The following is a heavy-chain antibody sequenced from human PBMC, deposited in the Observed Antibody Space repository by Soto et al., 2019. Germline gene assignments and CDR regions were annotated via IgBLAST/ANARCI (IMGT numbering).Heavy chain of an antibody. CDR2: ISYDGSNK. CDR1: GFNFNIYG. J-gene: IGHJ3*02. Sequence: GGSLRLSCAGSGFNFNIYGMHWVRQAPGKGLERLALISYDGSNKYYADSVKGRFTISRENSKNTVYLQINNLKSEDAAVFYCAKNWREFFPGEAFETWGQATMVT. D-gene: IGHD3-10*01. V-gene: IGHV3-30*18. CDR3: AKNWREFFPGEAFET.